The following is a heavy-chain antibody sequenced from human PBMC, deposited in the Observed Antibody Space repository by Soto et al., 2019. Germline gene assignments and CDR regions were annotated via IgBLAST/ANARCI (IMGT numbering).Heavy chain of an antibody. D-gene: IGHD6-13*01. CDR1: GFTFSSCV. CDR2: ITDSGTGT. CDR3: AKGLINGRWYAED. Sequence: EVHLLESGGGLVHPGESLRLSCGASGFTFSSCVMTWVRQAPGKGLEWVSCITDSGTGTYYADSVKGRFTFSRDNSKNTMYLQMNNLRVEDTGVYYCAKGLINGRWYAEDWGQGTLVTVSS. J-gene: IGHJ4*02. V-gene: IGHV3-23*01.